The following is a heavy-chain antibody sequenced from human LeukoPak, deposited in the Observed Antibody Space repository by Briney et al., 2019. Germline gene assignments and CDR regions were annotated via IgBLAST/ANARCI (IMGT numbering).Heavy chain of an antibody. D-gene: IGHD6-13*01. Sequence: PSETLSLTCTVSGGSISSYYWNWIRQPPWKGLEWIGYINYIRTTDYNPSLKSRVTISLDTSKNRFSLKLSSVTAADTAMYYCARSYSSSDHYYYYGMDVWGQGTTVTVSS. CDR3: ARSYSSSDHYYYYGMDV. CDR2: INYIRTT. CDR1: GGSISSYY. V-gene: IGHV4-59*08. J-gene: IGHJ6*02.